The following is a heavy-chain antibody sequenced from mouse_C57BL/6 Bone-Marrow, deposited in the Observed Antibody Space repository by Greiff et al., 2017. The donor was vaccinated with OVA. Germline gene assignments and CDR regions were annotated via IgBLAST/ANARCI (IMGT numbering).Heavy chain of an antibody. CDR1: GYTFTSYT. CDR2: INPSSGYT. CDR3: ARLLRYPY. D-gene: IGHD1-1*01. Sequence: VQLQESGAELARPGASVKMSCKASGYTFTSYTMHWVKQRPGQGLEWIGYINPSSGYTKYNQKFKDKATLTADKSSNTAYMQLSSLTSEDSAVYYCARLLRYPYWGQGTLVTVSA. J-gene: IGHJ3*01. V-gene: IGHV1-4*01.